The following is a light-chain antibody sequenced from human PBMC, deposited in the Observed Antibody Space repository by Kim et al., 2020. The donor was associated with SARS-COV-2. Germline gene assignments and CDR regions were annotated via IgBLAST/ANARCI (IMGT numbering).Light chain of an antibody. CDR3: QQSDTSPWT. V-gene: IGKV3-20*01. CDR2: ETS. J-gene: IGKJ1*01. CDR1: QTIRNND. Sequence: PQAERATLSSRPSQTIRNNDLAGYQQKPGQAPRLLIYETSTRATGIPGRFTGSGSGTDFTLTISRLEPEDFAVYFCQQSDTSPWTFGQGTKVDIK.